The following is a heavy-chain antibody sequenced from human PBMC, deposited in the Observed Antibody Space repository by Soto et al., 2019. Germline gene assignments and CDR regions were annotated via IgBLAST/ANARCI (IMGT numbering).Heavy chain of an antibody. CDR1: GFTFSSYA. Sequence: EVQLLESGGGLVQPGGSLRLSCAASGFTFSSYAMSWVRQAPGKGLEWVSAISGSGGSTYYADSVKGRFTISRDNSKNTLYLQMNSLRAEDTAVYYCAGIAVAATGYYYYYGMDVWGQVTTVTVSS. D-gene: IGHD6-19*01. V-gene: IGHV3-23*01. CDR2: ISGSGGST. CDR3: AGIAVAATGYYYYYGMDV. J-gene: IGHJ6*02.